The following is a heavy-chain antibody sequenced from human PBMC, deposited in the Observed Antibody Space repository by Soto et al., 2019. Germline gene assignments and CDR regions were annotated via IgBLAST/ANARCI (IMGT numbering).Heavy chain of an antibody. V-gene: IGHV4-39*01. CDR1: GGSISSSSYY. D-gene: IGHD3-22*01. CDR3: ARRRGLYDSSGHPDDAFDI. CDR2: IYYSGST. J-gene: IGHJ3*02. Sequence: SETLSLTCTVSGGSISSSSYYWGWIRQPPGKGLEWIGSIYYSGSTYYNPSLKSRVTISVDTSKNQFSLELSSVTAADTAVYYCARRRGLYDSSGHPDDAFDIWGQGTMVTVSS.